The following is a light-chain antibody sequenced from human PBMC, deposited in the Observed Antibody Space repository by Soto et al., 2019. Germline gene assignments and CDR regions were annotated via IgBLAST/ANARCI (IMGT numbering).Light chain of an antibody. CDR3: AAWDDSLSGNYV. V-gene: IGLV1-47*01. Sequence: QSVLIQPPSASGTPGQRVTISCSGSSSNIGSNYVYWYQQLPGTAPKLLIYRNNQRPSGVPDRFSGSKSGTSASLAISGLRSEDEADYYCAAWDDSLSGNYVFGTGTKVTVL. CDR2: RNN. CDR1: SSNIGSNY. J-gene: IGLJ1*01.